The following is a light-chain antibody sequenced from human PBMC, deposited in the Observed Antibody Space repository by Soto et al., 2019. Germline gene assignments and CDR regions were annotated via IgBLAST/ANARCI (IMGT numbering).Light chain of an antibody. Sequence: DIQMTQSPSTLYGSVGDRVTITCRASQTISSWLAWYQQKPGKAPKLLIYKASTLKSGVPSRVSGSGSGTEFTLTSSSLQPDDFATYYCQHYNSYSEAFGQGTKVDNK. V-gene: IGKV1-5*03. J-gene: IGKJ1*01. CDR3: QHYNSYSEA. CDR2: KAS. CDR1: QTISSW.